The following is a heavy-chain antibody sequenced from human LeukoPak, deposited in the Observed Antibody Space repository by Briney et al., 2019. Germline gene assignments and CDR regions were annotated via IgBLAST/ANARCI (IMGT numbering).Heavy chain of an antibody. CDR1: GGPVTSRKNY. CDR3: VRHSITDYTSSGPYSYFDP. CDR2: ISYMGNT. Sequence: SGTRYFTCTAPGGPVTSRKNYWSWIRQPPGKGLESICYISYMGNTYYNSSLQSRVMISIDRCQNQLYLRLTSVTGADTSVYYCVRHSITDYTSSGPYSYFDPWGRGPLVTVSS. D-gene: IGHD3-16*01. V-gene: IGHV4-30-4*08. J-gene: IGHJ2*01.